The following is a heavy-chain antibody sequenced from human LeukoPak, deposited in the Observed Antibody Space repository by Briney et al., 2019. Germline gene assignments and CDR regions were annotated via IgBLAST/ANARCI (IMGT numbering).Heavy chain of an antibody. D-gene: IGHD3-16*01. Sequence: SQTLSLTCAISGDSVSSNSAAWNWIRQSPSRGLEWLGRTYYRSKCYIYYAVSVKSRLTINSDTSKNQFSLQLTSVTPDDTAVYYCVRGGGSFDYWGQGTLVTVSS. V-gene: IGHV6-1*01. CDR3: VRGGGSFDY. J-gene: IGHJ4*02. CDR2: TYYRSKCYI. CDR1: GDSVSSNSAA.